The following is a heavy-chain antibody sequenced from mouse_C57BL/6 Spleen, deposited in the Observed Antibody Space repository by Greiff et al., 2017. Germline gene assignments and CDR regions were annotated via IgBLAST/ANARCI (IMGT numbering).Heavy chain of an antibody. CDR2: IYPGDGDT. CDR3: ARGDYWYFDV. J-gene: IGHJ1*03. Sequence: VQLQQSGPELVKPGASVKISCKASGYAFSSSWMNWVKQRPGKGLEWIGRIYPGDGDTNYNGKFKGKATLTADKSSSTAYMQLSSLTSEDSAVYFCARGDYWYFDVWGTGTTVTVSS. CDR1: GYAFSSSW. V-gene: IGHV1-82*01.